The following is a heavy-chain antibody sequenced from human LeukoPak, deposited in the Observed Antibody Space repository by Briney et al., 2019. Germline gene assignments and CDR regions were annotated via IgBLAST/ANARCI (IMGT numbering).Heavy chain of an antibody. D-gene: IGHD1-14*01. CDR3: GGIPHKYFDF. J-gene: IGHJ4*02. CDR1: GYSFTSYW. CDR2: IHPGDSDT. Sequence: HGESLKISCKGSGYSFTSYWIGWVRQMPGKGLEWMGIIHPGDSDTRYSPSFQGQVTISVDKSISTAYLQWSSLKASDTAMYYCGGIPHKYFDFWGQGTLVTVSS. V-gene: IGHV5-51*01.